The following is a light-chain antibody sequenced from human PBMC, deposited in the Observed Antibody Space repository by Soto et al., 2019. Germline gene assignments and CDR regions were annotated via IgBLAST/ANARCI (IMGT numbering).Light chain of an antibody. J-gene: IGLJ1*01. CDR1: SSDVGGYNY. Sequence: QSALTQPASVSGSPGQSITISCTGTSSDVGGYNYVSWYQQHPGKAPKLMNYEVSNRPSGVSNRFSGSKSGNTASLTISGPQAEDEDDYNCSSYTRRSTPYVFGTGTKVTVL. CDR3: SSYTRRSTPYV. CDR2: EVS. V-gene: IGLV2-14*01.